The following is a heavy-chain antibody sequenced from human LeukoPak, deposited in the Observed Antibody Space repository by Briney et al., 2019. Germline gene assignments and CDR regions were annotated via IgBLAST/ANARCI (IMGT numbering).Heavy chain of an antibody. J-gene: IGHJ4*02. CDR2: IYPGDSDT. V-gene: IGHV5-51*01. CDR3: ARRGYYDSSGHQAGHFEY. Sequence: GESLKVSCKASGYSFTNYWIGWVRQMPGKGLEWMGIIYPGDSDTRYSPSFQGQVTISADKSISTAYLQWSSLKASDTAMYYCARRGYYDSSGHQAGHFEYRGQGTLVTVSS. CDR1: GYSFTNYW. D-gene: IGHD3-22*01.